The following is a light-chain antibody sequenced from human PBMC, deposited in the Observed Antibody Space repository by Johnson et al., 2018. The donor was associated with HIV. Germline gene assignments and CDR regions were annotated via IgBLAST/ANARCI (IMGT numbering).Light chain of an antibody. CDR3: GTWDSRLSAGHV. CDR1: SSNIGNNY. CDR2: DNN. J-gene: IGLJ1*01. V-gene: IGLV1-51*01. Sequence: QSVLTQPPSVSAAPGQKVTISCSGSSSNIGNNYVSWYQQLPGRAPKLLIYDNNKRPSGIPDRFSGSKSGTSATLGITGLQTGDEADYYCGTWDSRLSAGHVFGTGTKVTVL.